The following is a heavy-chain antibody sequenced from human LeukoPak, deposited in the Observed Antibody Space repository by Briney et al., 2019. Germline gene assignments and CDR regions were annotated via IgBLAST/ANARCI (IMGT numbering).Heavy chain of an antibody. J-gene: IGHJ4*02. CDR1: GFTFSSYG. CDR2: IWYDGSNK. D-gene: IGHD6-13*01. Sequence: PGGSLRLSXAASGFTFSSYGMHWVRQAPGKGLEWVAVIWYDGSNKYYADSVKGRFTISRDNSKNTLYLQMNSLRAEDTAVYYCAKDWGPEQQLDALNFDYWGQGTLVTVSS. CDR3: AKDWGPEQQLDALNFDY. V-gene: IGHV3-33*06.